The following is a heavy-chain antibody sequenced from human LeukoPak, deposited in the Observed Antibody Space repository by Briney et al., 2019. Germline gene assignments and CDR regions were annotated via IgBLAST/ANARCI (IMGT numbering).Heavy chain of an antibody. CDR2: IYYSGSA. CDR1: GGSISSGDYF. Sequence: PSQTLSLTCTVSGGSISSGDYFWSWLRQSPGKGLEWVGYIYYSGSAHYNSSLKSRVTISVDTSKNQFSLKLSPVTAADTAVYYCARDPHYHDRSGSFVWGQGTMVTVPS. J-gene: IGHJ3*01. V-gene: IGHV4-30-4*08. D-gene: IGHD3-22*01. CDR3: ARDPHYHDRSGSFV.